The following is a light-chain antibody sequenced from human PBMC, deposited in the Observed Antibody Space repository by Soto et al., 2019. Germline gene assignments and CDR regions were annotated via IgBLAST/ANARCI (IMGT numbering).Light chain of an antibody. CDR3: QQYGSSIT. CDR2: GAS. Sequence: ESVLTQSPGTLSLSPGERATLSSRPGQSITTNYLAWDQQRLGQAPRLIIQGASSRAPGIPDRFSGSGSGIDFTLTISRLEPEDFAVDYCQQYGSSITFGQGTRLEIK. J-gene: IGKJ5*01. V-gene: IGKV3-20*01. CDR1: QSITTNY.